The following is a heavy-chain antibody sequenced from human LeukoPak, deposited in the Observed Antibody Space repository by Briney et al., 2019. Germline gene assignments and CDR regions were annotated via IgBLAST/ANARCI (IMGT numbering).Heavy chain of an antibody. CDR2: ISGSGGTT. J-gene: IGHJ6*03. D-gene: IGHD3/OR15-3a*01. V-gene: IGHV3-23*01. CDR3: ARAQWTAFDYYYYMDV. Sequence: GGSLRLSCAASGFTFSNYAMTWVRQAPGKGLEWVSLISGSGGTTYYADSVKGRFTISRDNSKNTLYLQMNSLRAEDTAIYYCARAQWTAFDYYYYMDVWGKGTTVTVSS. CDR1: GFTFSNYA.